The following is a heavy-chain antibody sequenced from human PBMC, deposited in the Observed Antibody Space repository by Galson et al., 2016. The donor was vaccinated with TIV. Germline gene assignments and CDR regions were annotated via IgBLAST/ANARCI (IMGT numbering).Heavy chain of an antibody. J-gene: IGHJ1*01. CDR1: GDSISSNDYF. CDR2: IFYSGTT. Sequence: SETLSLTCTVSGDSISSNDYFWGWIRQTPGKGLEWIGTIFYSGTTYYSPSLKSRLTISIDTSKNQFSLRLRSVTAADTAVYYCARHRKYGGHHYSLHHWGQGTPVTVSS. D-gene: IGHD4-23*01. CDR3: ARHRKYGGHHYSLHH. V-gene: IGHV4-39*01.